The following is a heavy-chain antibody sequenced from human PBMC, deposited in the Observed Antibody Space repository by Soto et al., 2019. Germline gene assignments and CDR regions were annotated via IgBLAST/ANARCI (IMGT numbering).Heavy chain of an antibody. D-gene: IGHD3-10*01. J-gene: IGHJ6*02. CDR2: ISYNGNT. CDR3: SRRYSFGSGKYGVDV. V-gene: IGHV4-39*01. CDR1: GGSISSTKNY. Sequence: SETLSLTCTVSGGSISSTKNYWGWIGHPPGKGLEWIGTISYNGNTYYNPSLNGRVIISADTSKNQFSLKLSSLTAADTAVYYCSRRYSFGSGKYGVDVWGQGTMVTVSS.